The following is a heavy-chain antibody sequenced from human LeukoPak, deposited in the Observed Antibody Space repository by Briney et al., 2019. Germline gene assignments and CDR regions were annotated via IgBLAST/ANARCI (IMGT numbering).Heavy chain of an antibody. CDR1: GFTFTRFW. Sequence: PGGSVRHSCAASGFTFTRFWMSWVRQAPGKGLEWVANIKLEGSEKDYVDSVKGRFTISRDNAKNSLYLQMNSLRAEDTAVYYCATSGGDYWGQGTLVTVSS. CDR2: IKLEGSEK. CDR3: ATSGGDY. J-gene: IGHJ4*02. D-gene: IGHD3-10*01. V-gene: IGHV3-7*01.